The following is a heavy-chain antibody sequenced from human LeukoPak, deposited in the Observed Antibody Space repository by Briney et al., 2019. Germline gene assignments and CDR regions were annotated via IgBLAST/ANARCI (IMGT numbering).Heavy chain of an antibody. CDR3: ARVQLSGSYYFDY. D-gene: IGHD1-26*01. CDR2: ISSSSSTI. CDR1: GFIFSSYE. J-gene: IGHJ4*02. Sequence: GGSLRLSCAASGFIFSSYEMNRVRQAPGKGLEWVSYISSSSSTIYYADSVKGRFTISRDNAKNSLYLQMNSLRAEDTAVYYCARVQLSGSYYFDYWGQGTLVTVSS. V-gene: IGHV3-48*01.